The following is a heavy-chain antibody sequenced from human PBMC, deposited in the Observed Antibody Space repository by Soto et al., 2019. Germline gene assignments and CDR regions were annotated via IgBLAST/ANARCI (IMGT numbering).Heavy chain of an antibody. V-gene: IGHV3-48*02. CDR3: ATDRDYALNN. CDR1: GFAFSTSS. Sequence: GSLRLSCSTSGFAFSTSSMNWVRQAPGKGLEWVAYMRPNSDPIYYAGSVQGRFTISRDNARNLLYLQMNNLRDEDTAVYYCATDRDYALNNWGQGVLVTVSS. J-gene: IGHJ4*02. D-gene: IGHD4-17*01. CDR2: MRPNSDPI.